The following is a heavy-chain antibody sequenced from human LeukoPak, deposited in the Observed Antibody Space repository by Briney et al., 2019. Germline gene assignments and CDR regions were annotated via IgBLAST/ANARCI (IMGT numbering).Heavy chain of an antibody. CDR1: GGSISSSNW. CDR3: ARDVRIAVAGTESYFDY. CDR2: IHHSGST. V-gene: IGHV4-4*02. J-gene: IGHJ4*02. Sequence: SGTLSLTCAVSGGSISSSNWWSWVRQPPGKGLEWIGEIHHSGSTNYNPSLKSRVTISVDKSKNQFSLKLSSVTAADTAVYYCARDVRIAVAGTESYFDYWGQGTLVTVSS. D-gene: IGHD6-19*01.